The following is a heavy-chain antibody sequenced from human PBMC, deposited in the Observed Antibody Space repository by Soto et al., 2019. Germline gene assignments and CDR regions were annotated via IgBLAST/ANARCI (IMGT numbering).Heavy chain of an antibody. Sequence: GGSLRLSCAASGFTFSSYSMNWVRQAPGKGLEWVSSISSSSSYIYYADSVKGRFTISRDNAKNSLYLQMNSLRAEDTAVYYCARDSSSWFLFDYWGQGTLVTVSS. D-gene: IGHD6-13*01. CDR3: ARDSSSWFLFDY. V-gene: IGHV3-21*01. CDR1: GFTFSSYS. J-gene: IGHJ4*02. CDR2: ISSSSSYI.